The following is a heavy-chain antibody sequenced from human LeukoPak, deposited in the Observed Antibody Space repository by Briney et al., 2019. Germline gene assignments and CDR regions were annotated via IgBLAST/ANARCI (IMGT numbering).Heavy chain of an antibody. J-gene: IGHJ6*02. CDR2: ISDSGGST. CDR3: VRGYSFGPYGMDV. D-gene: IGHD2-15*01. V-gene: IGHV3-64D*09. Sequence: PGGSLRLSCSASGFPFSSYAMHWVRQAPGKGLEYVSAISDSGGSTYYADSVKGRFTISRDNSKNTLYLQMSSLRAEYTAVYFCVRGYSFGPYGMDVCGQGTTVTVCS. CDR1: GFPFSSYA.